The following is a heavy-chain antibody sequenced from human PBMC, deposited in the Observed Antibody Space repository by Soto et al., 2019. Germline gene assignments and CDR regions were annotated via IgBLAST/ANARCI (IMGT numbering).Heavy chain of an antibody. V-gene: IGHV3-43*01. CDR2: ISWDGGST. Sequence: GGTLRLSCAASGFTFDDYTMHWVRQAPGKGLEWVSPISWDGGSTYYADSVKGRFTISRDNSKNSLYLQMNSLRTEDTALYYCAKDQWFGELSGPPYYYSMDVWGQGTTVTVSS. D-gene: IGHD3-10*01. CDR1: GFTFDDYT. J-gene: IGHJ6*02. CDR3: AKDQWFGELSGPPYYYSMDV.